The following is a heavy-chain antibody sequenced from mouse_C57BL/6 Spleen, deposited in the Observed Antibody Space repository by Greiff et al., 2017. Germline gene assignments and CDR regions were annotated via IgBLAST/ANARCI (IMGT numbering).Heavy chain of an antibody. CDR1: GFNIKDDY. J-gene: IGHJ2*01. CDR3: TSMVTTRGY. Sequence: EVQLQQSGAELVRPGASVKLSCTASGFNIKDDYMHWVKQRPEQGLEWIGWIDPENGDTEYASKFQGKATITADTSSNTAYLPLSSLTSEDTAFYYCTSMVTTRGYWGQGTTLTVSS. V-gene: IGHV14-4*01. CDR2: IDPENGDT. D-gene: IGHD2-1*01.